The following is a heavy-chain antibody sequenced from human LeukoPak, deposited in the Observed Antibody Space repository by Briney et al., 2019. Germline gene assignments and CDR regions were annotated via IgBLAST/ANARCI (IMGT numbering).Heavy chain of an antibody. CDR3: ARDLISSSSGGFWDNFDY. J-gene: IGHJ4*02. CDR2: ISSSSSTI. D-gene: IGHD6-6*01. CDR1: GFTFSSYS. Sequence: GGSLRLSCAASGFTFSSYSMNWVRQAPGKGLEWVSYISSSSSTIYYPDSVKGRFTISRDNAKNSLYLQMNSLRDEDTAVYYCARDLISSSSGGFWDNFDYWGQGTLVTVSS. V-gene: IGHV3-48*02.